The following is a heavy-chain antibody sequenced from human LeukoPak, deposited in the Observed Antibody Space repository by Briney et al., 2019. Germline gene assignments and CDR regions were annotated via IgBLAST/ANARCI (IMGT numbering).Heavy chain of an antibody. CDR3: AREPRGIAVAATGDAFDI. CDR1: GGSISSGGYY. J-gene: IGHJ3*02. Sequence: SETLSLTCTVSGGSISSGGYYWSWIRQPPGKGLEWIGYIYHSGSTYYNPSLKSRVTISVDRSKNQFSLKLSSVTAADTAVYYCAREPRGIAVAATGDAFDIWGQGTMVTVSS. D-gene: IGHD6-19*01. V-gene: IGHV4-30-2*01. CDR2: IYHSGST.